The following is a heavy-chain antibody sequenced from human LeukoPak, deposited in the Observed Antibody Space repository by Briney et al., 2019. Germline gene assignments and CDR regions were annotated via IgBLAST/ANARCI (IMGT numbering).Heavy chain of an antibody. CDR2: IIPIFGTA. CDR3: ASGMVVVAATFDY. D-gene: IGHD2-15*01. Sequence: ASVEVSCKASGGTFSSYAISWVRQAPGQGLEWMGGIIPIFGTANYAQKFQGRVTITADKSTSTAYMELSSLRSEDTAVYYCASGMVVVAATFDYWGQGTLVTVSS. V-gene: IGHV1-69*06. CDR1: GGTFSSYA. J-gene: IGHJ4*02.